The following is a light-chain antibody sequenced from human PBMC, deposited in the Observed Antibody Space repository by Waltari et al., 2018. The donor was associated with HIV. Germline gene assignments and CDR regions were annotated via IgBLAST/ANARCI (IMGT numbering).Light chain of an antibody. J-gene: IGLJ2*01. CDR1: ELRDKF. CDR3: HAWDSSTVV. Sequence: SYELTQPPSVSVSPGQTASISCSGDELRDKFVCWYQQKPGQSPVLVIYQDTKRPPGSRGRFSGSNCGNTATLTISVTQAMDEADYYCHAWDSSTVVFGGGTKLTVL. V-gene: IGLV3-1*01. CDR2: QDT.